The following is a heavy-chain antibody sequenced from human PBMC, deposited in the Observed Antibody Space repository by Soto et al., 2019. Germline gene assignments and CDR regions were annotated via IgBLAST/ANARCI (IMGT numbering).Heavy chain of an antibody. CDR2: IKYDGSGK. V-gene: IGHV3-7*01. Sequence: HPGGSLRLSCAASGFTFSSYWMSWVRQAPGKGLEWVANIKYDGSGKYYVDSVQGRFTISRDNSQNSLFLQMNTLRAEDSAVYYCVRDMYYHESSGYYFHYFDQWGQGTLVTVSS. D-gene: IGHD3-22*01. CDR1: GFTFSSYW. CDR3: VRDMYYHESSGYYFHYFDQ. J-gene: IGHJ4*02.